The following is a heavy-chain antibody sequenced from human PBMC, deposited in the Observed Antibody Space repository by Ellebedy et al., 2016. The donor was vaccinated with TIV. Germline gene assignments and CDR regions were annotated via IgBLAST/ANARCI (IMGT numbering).Heavy chain of an antibody. V-gene: IGHV5-51*01. CDR3: ARPGDYYGSGSNNDAFDI. D-gene: IGHD3-10*01. CDR2: IYPGDSDT. CDR1: GYTFTGYY. Sequence: KVSXXASGYTFTGYYMHWVRQAPGQGLEWMGIIYPGDSDTRYSPSFQGQVTISADKSISTAYLQWSSLKASDTAMYYCARPGDYYGSGSNNDAFDIWGQGTMVTVSS. J-gene: IGHJ3*02.